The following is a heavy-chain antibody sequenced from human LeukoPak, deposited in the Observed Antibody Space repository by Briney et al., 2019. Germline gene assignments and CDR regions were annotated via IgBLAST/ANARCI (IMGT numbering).Heavy chain of an antibody. J-gene: IGHJ3*02. CDR1: GFSFSTYG. V-gene: IGHV3-33*01. CDR3: ARRQGDAFDI. Sequence: GGSLRLSCAASGFSFSTYGMHWVRQAPGKGREWVALIWYDESNKYYADSVKGRFTISRDNSKNTLYLQMNSLRAEDTAVYYCARRQGDAFDIWGQGTMVTVSS. CDR2: IWYDESNK.